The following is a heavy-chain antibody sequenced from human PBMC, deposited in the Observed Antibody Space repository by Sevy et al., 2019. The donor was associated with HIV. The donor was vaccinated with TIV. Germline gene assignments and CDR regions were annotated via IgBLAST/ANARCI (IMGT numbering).Heavy chain of an antibody. D-gene: IGHD3-3*01. V-gene: IGHV4-39*01. J-gene: IGHJ5*02. CDR2: IYYSGST. CDR3: ARHGSTPFFNWFDP. Sequence: SETLSLTCTVSGGSISSSSYYWGWIRQPPGKGLEWIGSIYYSGSTYYNPSLKSRVTLSVDTSKNQFSLKLSSVTAADTAVYYCARHGSTPFFNWFDPWGQGTLVTVSS. CDR1: GGSISSSSYY.